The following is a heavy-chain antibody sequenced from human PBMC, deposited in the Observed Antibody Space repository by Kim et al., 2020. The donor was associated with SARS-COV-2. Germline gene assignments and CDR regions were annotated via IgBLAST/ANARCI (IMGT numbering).Heavy chain of an antibody. V-gene: IGHV4-34*13. D-gene: IGHD3-10*01. Sequence: SLKSRVTISVDTSKNQFSLRLSSVTAADTAVYYCARGPEITMVRGGPFDYWGQGTLVTVSS. J-gene: IGHJ4*02. CDR3: ARGPEITMVRGGPFDY.